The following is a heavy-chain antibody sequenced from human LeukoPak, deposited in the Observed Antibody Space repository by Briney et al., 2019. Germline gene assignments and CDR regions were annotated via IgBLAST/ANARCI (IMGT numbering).Heavy chain of an antibody. V-gene: IGHV3-30*18. J-gene: IGHJ4*02. CDR1: GFTFSSYG. D-gene: IGHD3-9*01. Sequence: GGSLRLSCAASGFTFSSYGMHWVRQAPGKGLEWVAVISYDGSNKYSADSVKGRFTISRDNSKNTLYLQMNSLRAEDTAVYYCAKDRRYFDWLYAGDYFDYWGQGTLVTVSS. CDR2: ISYDGSNK. CDR3: AKDRRYFDWLYAGDYFDY.